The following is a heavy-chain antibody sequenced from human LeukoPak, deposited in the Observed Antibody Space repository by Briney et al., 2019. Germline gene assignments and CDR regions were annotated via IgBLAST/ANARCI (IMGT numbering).Heavy chain of an antibody. CDR1: GFTFSSYG. V-gene: IGHV3-30*18. Sequence: GGSLRLSCAASGFTFSSYGMHWVRQAPGKGLEWVAVISYDGSNKYYADSVKGRFTISRDNSKNTLYLQMNSLRAEDTAVYYCAKEYLGESKYYYYYRMDVWGQGTTVTVSS. CDR3: AKEYLGESKYYYYYRMDV. CDR2: ISYDGSNK. J-gene: IGHJ6*02. D-gene: IGHD2-2*02.